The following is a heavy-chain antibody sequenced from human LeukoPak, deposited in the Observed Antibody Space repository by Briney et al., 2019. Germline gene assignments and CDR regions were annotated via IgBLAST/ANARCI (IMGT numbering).Heavy chain of an antibody. D-gene: IGHD1-26*01. CDR3: AREMGGSYYAFFDY. CDR1: GFTFSSYS. V-gene: IGHV3-48*02. CDR2: ISGSSSTI. J-gene: IGHJ4*02. Sequence: GGSLRLSCAASGFTFSSYSMNWVRQAPGKGLEWVSYISGSSSTIYYADSVKGRFTISRDNAKNSLYLQMNSLRDEDTAVYYCAREMGGSYYAFFDYWGQGTLVTVSS.